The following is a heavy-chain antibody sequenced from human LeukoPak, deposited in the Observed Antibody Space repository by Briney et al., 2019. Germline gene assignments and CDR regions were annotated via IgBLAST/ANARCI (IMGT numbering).Heavy chain of an antibody. CDR3: AKSKLRFSRNYYMDV. D-gene: IGHD3-3*01. J-gene: IGHJ6*03. CDR2: ISSSSSYI. CDR1: GFTFSSYS. V-gene: IGHV3-21*01. Sequence: TGGSLRLSCAASGFTFSSYSMNWVRQAPGKGLEWVSSISSSSSYIYYADSVKGRFTISRDNAKNSLYLQMNSLRAEDTAVYYCAKSKLRFSRNYYMDVWGKGTTVTVSS.